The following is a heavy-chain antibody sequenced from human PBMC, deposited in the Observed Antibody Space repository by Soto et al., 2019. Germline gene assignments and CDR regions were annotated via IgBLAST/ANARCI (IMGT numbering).Heavy chain of an antibody. V-gene: IGHV3-23*01. Sequence: GGSLRLSCAASGFTFSSYAMSWVRQAPGKGLEWVSAISGSGGSTYYADSVKGRFTISRDNAKNTLYLQMNGLRADDTAVYYCSRGRSPYYGYFDPWGPGTLVTVSS. CDR3: SRGRSPYYGYFDP. D-gene: IGHD3-3*01. CDR2: ISGSGGST. J-gene: IGHJ5*02. CDR1: GFTFSSYA.